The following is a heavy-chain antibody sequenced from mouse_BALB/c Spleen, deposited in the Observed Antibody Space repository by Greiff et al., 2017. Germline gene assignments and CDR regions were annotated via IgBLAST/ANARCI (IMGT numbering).Heavy chain of an antibody. CDR3: GRSGYYGRLYYAMDY. D-gene: IGHD1-1*01. Sequence: EVKLEESGPELVKPGASVKISCKASGYSFTGYFMNWVKQSHGKSLEWIGRINPYNGDTFYNQKFKGKATLTVDKSSSTAHMELLSLTSEDSAVYYCGRSGYYGRLYYAMDYWGQGTSVTVSS. J-gene: IGHJ4*01. CDR1: GYSFTGYF. CDR2: INPYNGDT. V-gene: IGHV1-37*01.